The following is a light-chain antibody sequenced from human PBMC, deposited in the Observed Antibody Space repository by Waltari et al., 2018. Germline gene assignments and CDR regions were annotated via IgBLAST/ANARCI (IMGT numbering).Light chain of an antibody. CDR2: QDS. CDR1: KLGDKY. J-gene: IGLJ2*01. V-gene: IGLV3-1*01. CDR3: QAWDSSTVL. Sequence: SYELTQPPSVSVSPGHTASITCSGDKLGDKYACWYQQKPGQSPVLVIYQDSKRPSGIPERFSGSNSGNTATLTISGTQAMDEADYYCQAWDSSTVLFGGGTKLTVL.